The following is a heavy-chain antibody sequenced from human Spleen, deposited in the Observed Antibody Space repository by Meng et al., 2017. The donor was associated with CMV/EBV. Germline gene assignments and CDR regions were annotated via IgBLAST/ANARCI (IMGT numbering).Heavy chain of an antibody. CDR2: INWNGGST. J-gene: IGHJ4*02. CDR1: GFTFDDYG. CDR3: ARARVVVPAALYADY. Sequence: GGSLRLSCAASGFTFDDYGMSWVRQAPGKGLEWVSGINWNGGSTGYADSVKGRFTISRDNAKNSLYLQMNSLRAEDTAVYYCARARVVVPAALYADYWGQGTLVTVSS. D-gene: IGHD2-2*01. V-gene: IGHV3-20*04.